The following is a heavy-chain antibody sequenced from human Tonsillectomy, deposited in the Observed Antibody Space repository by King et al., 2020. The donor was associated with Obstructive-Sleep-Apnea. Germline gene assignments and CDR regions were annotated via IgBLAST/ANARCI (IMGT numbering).Heavy chain of an antibody. CDR1: GGSIRNYY. Sequence: QLQESGPGLVKPSETLSLTCTVSGGSIRNYYWSWIRQPPGKGLEWIGYMYYSGNTNFNPSLKSRVTISADTSKIQFSLRLGSVTAADTAVYYCARHRGVEDYGGYGDYFDYWGQGTLVTVSS. V-gene: IGHV4-59*08. CDR3: ARHRGVEDYGGYGDYFDY. J-gene: IGHJ4*02. CDR2: MYYSGNT. D-gene: IGHD5-12*01.